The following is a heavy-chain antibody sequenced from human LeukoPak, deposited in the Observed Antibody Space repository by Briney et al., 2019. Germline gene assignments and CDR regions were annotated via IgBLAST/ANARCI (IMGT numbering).Heavy chain of an antibody. Sequence: SETLSLTCTVSGYSISSGYYWGWIRQPPGKGLEWIGSIYHSGKTYYNPSLKSRVTISVDTSKDQFSLNLSSVTAADTAVYYCASRYSSGWYYFDYWGQGTLVTVSS. J-gene: IGHJ4*02. CDR2: IYHSGKT. CDR1: GYSISSGYY. D-gene: IGHD6-19*01. CDR3: ASRYSSGWYYFDY. V-gene: IGHV4-38-2*02.